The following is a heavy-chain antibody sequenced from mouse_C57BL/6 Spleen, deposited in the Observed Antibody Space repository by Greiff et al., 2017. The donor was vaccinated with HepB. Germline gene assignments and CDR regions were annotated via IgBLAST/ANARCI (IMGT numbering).Heavy chain of an antibody. CDR3: ARREIYYDPSYAMDY. Sequence: EVQLQQSGPELVKPGASVKISCKASGYSFTGYYMNWVKQSPEKSLEWIGEINPSTGGTTYNQKFKAKATLTVDKSSSTAYMQLKSLTSEDSAVYYCARREIYYDPSYAMDYWGQGTSVTVSS. CDR1: GYSFTGYY. D-gene: IGHD2-4*01. CDR2: INPSTGGT. V-gene: IGHV1-42*01. J-gene: IGHJ4*01.